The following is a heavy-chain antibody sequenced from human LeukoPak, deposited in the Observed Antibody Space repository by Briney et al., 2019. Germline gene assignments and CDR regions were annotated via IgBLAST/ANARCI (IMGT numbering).Heavy chain of an antibody. D-gene: IGHD4-17*01. CDR2: INSDGSST. CDR1: GFTFSSYW. J-gene: IGHJ4*02. Sequence: GGSLRLSCAASGFTFSSYWMHWVRQAPGKGLVRVSRINSDGSSTSYADSVKDRFTISRDNAKNTLYLQMNSLRAEDTAVYYCTRDGDYGDRFDYWGQGTLVTVSS. V-gene: IGHV3-74*01. CDR3: TRDGDYGDRFDY.